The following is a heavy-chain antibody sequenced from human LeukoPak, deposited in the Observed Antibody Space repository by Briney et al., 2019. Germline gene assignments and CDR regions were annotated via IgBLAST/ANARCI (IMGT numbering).Heavy chain of an antibody. V-gene: IGHV4-59*01. CDR1: GGSISSYY. CDR2: IYHTGST. J-gene: IGHJ4*02. Sequence: SETLSLTCTVSGGSISSYYWSWIRQPPGKRLEWMSNIYHTGSTNYNPSLSSRVTISIDTAKNQFSLKLTSVTAADTAVYYCARRGRNSSGWQDYLWGQGTLVTVSS. CDR3: ARRGRNSSGWQDYL. D-gene: IGHD6-25*01.